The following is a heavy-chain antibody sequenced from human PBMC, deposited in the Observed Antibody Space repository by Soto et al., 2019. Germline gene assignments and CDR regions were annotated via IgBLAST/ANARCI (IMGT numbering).Heavy chain of an antibody. CDR2: ISTYNGNT. Sequence: QVQLVQSGDEVKKPGASVKVSCKASGYPFTTYGITWVRQAPGQGLEWMGWISTYNGNTNYSQSLQGRGTMTRETSSTTAYMELRSLRSDDTAVYYCARVMTTFGVVSRGPDHWGQGTLVTVSS. V-gene: IGHV1-18*04. D-gene: IGHD3-3*01. J-gene: IGHJ4*02. CDR3: ARVMTTFGVVSRGPDH. CDR1: GYPFTTYG.